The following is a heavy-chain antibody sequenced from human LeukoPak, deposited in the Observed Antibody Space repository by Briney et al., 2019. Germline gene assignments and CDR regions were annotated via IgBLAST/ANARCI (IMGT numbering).Heavy chain of an antibody. V-gene: IGHV3-7*01. Sequence: GGSLRLSCAASGFTLSPYYMSWVRQAPGKGLEWVANIKQDGSEKNYVDSVKGRFTISRDNSNNSLFLQMDSLRAEDTAVYYCARDLSGPYFYYGMDVWGQGTTVTVSS. CDR1: GFTLSPYY. J-gene: IGHJ6*02. D-gene: IGHD1-26*01. CDR2: IKQDGSEK. CDR3: ARDLSGPYFYYGMDV.